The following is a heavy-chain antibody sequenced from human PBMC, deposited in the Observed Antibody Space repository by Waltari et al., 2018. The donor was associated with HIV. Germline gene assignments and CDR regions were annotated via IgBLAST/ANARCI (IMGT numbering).Heavy chain of an antibody. D-gene: IGHD1-26*01. CDR1: GFTFSTYE. J-gene: IGHJ4*02. CDR2: ISSSGSTI. Sequence: EVQVVESGGGLVQPGGSLRLSCAASGFTFSTYEMNWVRQAPGKGLGWVSYISSSGSTIDYADSVKGRFTISRDNAKNSLYLQMNSLRAEDTAVYFCARDGSSYYGLDYWGRGTLVTVSS. V-gene: IGHV3-48*03. CDR3: ARDGSSYYGLDY.